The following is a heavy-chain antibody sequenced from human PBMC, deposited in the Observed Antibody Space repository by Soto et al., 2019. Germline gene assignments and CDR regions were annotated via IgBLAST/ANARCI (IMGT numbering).Heavy chain of an antibody. CDR2: INHSGST. CDR3: ATLGGRGWDNFDY. J-gene: IGHJ4*02. D-gene: IGHD6-19*01. V-gene: IGHV4-4*02. CDR1: GGSITIGNW. Sequence: SETLSLTCAVSGGSITIGNWWTWVRQPPGKGLEWIGEINHSGSTNYNPSLKSRVTISVDKSKNQFSLKLTSVTAADTAVYYCATLGGRGWDNFDYWGQGTLVTSPQ.